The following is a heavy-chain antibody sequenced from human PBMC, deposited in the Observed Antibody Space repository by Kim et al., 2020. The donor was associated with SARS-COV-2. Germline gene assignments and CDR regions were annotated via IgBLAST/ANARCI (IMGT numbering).Heavy chain of an antibody. D-gene: IGHD6-19*01. CDR1: GFTFDDYA. V-gene: IGHV3-9*01. Sequence: GGSLRLSCAASGFTFDDYAMHWVRQAPGKGLEWVSGLSWNSGSIGYADSVKGRFTISRDNAKNSLYLQMNSLRAEDTALYYCAKGPPGATVAGPFDYWGQGTLVTVSS. CDR3: AKGPPGATVAGPFDY. J-gene: IGHJ4*02. CDR2: LSWNSGSI.